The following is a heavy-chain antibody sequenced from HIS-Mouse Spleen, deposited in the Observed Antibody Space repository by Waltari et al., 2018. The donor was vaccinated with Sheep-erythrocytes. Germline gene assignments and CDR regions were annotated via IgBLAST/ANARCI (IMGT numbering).Heavy chain of an antibody. D-gene: IGHD3-22*01. Sequence: QLQLQESGPGLVKPSETLSLTCIVSGGSISSSSSYWGWIRQPPGKGLEWIGSIYYSGSTYYNPSLKSRVTISVDTSKNQFSLKLSSVTAADTAVYYCARLYYYDSSGYYFDYWGQGTLVTVSS. CDR3: ARLYYYDSSGYYFDY. CDR2: IYYSGST. J-gene: IGHJ4*02. V-gene: IGHV4-39*01. CDR1: GGSISSSSSY.